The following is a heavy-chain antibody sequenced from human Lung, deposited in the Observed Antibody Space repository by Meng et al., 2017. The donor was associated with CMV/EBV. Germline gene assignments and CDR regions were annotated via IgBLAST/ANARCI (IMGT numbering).Heavy chain of an antibody. D-gene: IGHD2-2*01. CDR2: ISSSSSYI. J-gene: IGHJ3*02. Sequence: GGSLRLXCAASGLTFSGYNLNWVRQAPGKGLEWVSSISSSSSYIYYAALVKGRFTISRDNAKNSLYMQMNSLRAEDTAVYYWARGCSSTRGYADAFDIWGQGTMVTVSS. CDR3: ARGCSSTRGYADAFDI. CDR1: GLTFSGYN. V-gene: IGHV3-21*01.